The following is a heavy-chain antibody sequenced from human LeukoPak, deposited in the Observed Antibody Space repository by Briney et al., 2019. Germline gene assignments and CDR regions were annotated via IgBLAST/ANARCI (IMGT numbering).Heavy chain of an antibody. CDR1: GGSISSSSYY. CDR2: INYSGST. J-gene: IGHJ4*02. D-gene: IGHD3-10*01. CDR3: ARERLWFGEFGFDY. Sequence: SETLSLTCTVSGGSISSSSYYWGWIRRPPGRGLEWIGSINYSGSTYYNPSLKSRVTISVDTSKNQFSLKLSSVTAADTAVYYCARERLWFGEFGFDYWGQGTLVTVSS. V-gene: IGHV4-39*02.